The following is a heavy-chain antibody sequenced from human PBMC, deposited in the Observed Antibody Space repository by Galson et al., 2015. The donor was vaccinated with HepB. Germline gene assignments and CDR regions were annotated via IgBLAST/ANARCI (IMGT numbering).Heavy chain of an antibody. V-gene: IGHV4-59*12. CDR3: ARVDSSGWYDY. J-gene: IGHJ4*02. D-gene: IGHD6-19*01. CDR2: IYYSGST. CDR1: GSISSYY. Sequence: GSISSYYWSWIRQPPGKGLEWIGYIYYSGSTNYNPSLKSRVTISVDTSKNQFSLKLTSVTAADTAVFYCARVDSSGWYDYWGQGTLVTVSS.